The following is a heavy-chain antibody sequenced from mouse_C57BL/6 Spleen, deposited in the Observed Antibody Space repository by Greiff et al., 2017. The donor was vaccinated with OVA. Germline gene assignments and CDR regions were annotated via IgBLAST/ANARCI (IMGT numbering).Heavy chain of an antibody. CDR1: GFTFSDYG. V-gene: IGHV5-17*01. Sequence: EVQVVESGGGLVKPGGSLKLSCAASGFTFSDYGMHWVRQAPEKGLEWVAYISSGSSTIYYADTVKGRFTISRDNAKNTLFLQMTSLRSEDTAMYYCARSKDYYGSFAYWGQGTLVTVSA. D-gene: IGHD1-1*01. CDR2: ISSGSSTI. J-gene: IGHJ3*01. CDR3: ARSKDYYGSFAY.